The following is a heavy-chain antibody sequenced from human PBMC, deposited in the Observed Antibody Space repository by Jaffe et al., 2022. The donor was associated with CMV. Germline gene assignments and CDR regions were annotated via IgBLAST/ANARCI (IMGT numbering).Heavy chain of an antibody. V-gene: IGHV4-31*03. J-gene: IGHJ3*02. CDR1: GGSISSGGYY. D-gene: IGHD2-21*02. CDR2: IYYSGST. Sequence: QVQLQESGPGLVKPSQTLSLTCTVSGGSISSGGYYWSWIRQHPGKGLEWIGYIYYSGSTYYNPSLKSRVTISVDTSKNQFSLKLSSVTAADTAVYYCAREVVVTAISGFRDAFDIWGQGTMVTVSS. CDR3: AREVVVTAISGFRDAFDI.